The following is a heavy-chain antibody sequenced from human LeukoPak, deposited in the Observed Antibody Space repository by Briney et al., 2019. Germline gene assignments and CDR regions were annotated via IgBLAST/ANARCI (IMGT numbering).Heavy chain of an antibody. J-gene: IGHJ4*02. CDR2: ISGSGSTM. CDR3: ARVLAGATYFDY. Sequence: GGPLRLSCAASGFIFSRFEMMGVRQAPGKGLEWVSYISGSGSTMYYADSLKGRTTLSRDNAKNSLDLQMNSLRAEDTAIYYCARVLAGATYFDYWGQGTLVTVSS. D-gene: IGHD1-26*01. V-gene: IGHV3-48*03. CDR1: GFIFSRFE.